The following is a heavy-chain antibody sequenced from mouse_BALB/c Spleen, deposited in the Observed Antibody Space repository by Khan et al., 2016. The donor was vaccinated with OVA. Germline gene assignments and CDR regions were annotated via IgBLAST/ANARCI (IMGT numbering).Heavy chain of an antibody. CDR3: ARRTTGYAMAY. J-gene: IGHJ4*01. CDR2: INPRSSYT. CDR1: GYTFTSNT. V-gene: IGHV1-4*01. Sequence: QVQLQQSGAELARPGASVKMSCKASGYTFTSNTMHWVKQRPGQGLEWIGYINPRSSYTNYNQKFKDKATLTADKSSSTAYMQLSSLTSEDSAVYYCARRTTGYAMAYWGQGTSVTVSS. D-gene: IGHD2-14*01.